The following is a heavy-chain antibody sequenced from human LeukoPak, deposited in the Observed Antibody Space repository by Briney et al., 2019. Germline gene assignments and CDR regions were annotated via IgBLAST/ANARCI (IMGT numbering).Heavy chain of an antibody. CDR3: ARVFIRALYYMDV. D-gene: IGHD3-3*01. CDR2: IYTSGST. CDR1: GGSISSGSYY. J-gene: IGHJ6*03. V-gene: IGHV4-61*02. Sequence: SQTLSLTCTASGGSISSGSYYWSWIRQPAGKGLEWIGRIYTSGSTNYNPSLKSRVTISVDTSKNQFSLKLSSVTAADTAVYYCARVFIRALYYMDVWGKGTTVTVSS.